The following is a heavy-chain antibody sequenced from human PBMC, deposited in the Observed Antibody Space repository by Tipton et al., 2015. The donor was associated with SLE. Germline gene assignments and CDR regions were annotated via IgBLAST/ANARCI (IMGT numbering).Heavy chain of an antibody. CDR2: IHYTGST. CDR3: ARGVSGYFSYCYMDV. CDR1: GGSVGNYY. D-gene: IGHD3-16*01. V-gene: IGHV4-59*02. J-gene: IGHJ6*03. Sequence: TLSLTCTVSGGSVGNYYWSWIRQSPGKGLEWIGYIHYTGSTKYNPSLKSRVTMSLDKSNNQFSLRLSSVTAADTAVYYCARGVSGYFSYCYMDVWGKGTTVTISS.